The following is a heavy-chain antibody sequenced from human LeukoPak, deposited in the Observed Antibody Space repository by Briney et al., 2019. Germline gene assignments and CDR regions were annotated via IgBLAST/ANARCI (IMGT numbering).Heavy chain of an antibody. Sequence: GGSLRLSCAASGFTFSSYSMNWVRQAPGKGLEWVSSISSSSSYIYYADSVKGRFTISRDNVKNSLYLQMNSLRAEDTAVYYCGGERGKKPPTGGGPFYHGGQGT. V-gene: IGHV3-21*01. CDR1: GFTFSSYS. J-gene: IGHJ4*02. CDR3: GGERGKKPPTGGGPFYH. D-gene: IGHD3-16*01. CDR2: ISSSSSYI.